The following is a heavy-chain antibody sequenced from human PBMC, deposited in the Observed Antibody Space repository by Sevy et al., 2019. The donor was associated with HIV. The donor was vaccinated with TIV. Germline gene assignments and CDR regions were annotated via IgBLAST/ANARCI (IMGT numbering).Heavy chain of an antibody. CDR3: AKHLIGQLSFTFDY. V-gene: IGHV3-9*03. CDR1: GFTFDDYA. D-gene: IGHD5-18*01. J-gene: IGHJ4*02. Sequence: GGSLRLSCAASGFTFDDYAMHWVRQAPGKGLEWVSGISWNSGSIGYADSVKGRFTISRDNAKNSLYLQMNSLRAEDMALYYCAKHLIGQLSFTFDYWGQGTLVTVSS. CDR2: ISWNSGSI.